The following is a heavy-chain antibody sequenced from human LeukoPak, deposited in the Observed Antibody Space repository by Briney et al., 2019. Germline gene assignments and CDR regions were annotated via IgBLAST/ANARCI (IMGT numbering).Heavy chain of an antibody. D-gene: IGHD2-2*01. CDR1: GYTFTSYY. J-gene: IGHJ5*02. CDR3: ARDLCTSCFPTGWFDP. Sequence: GASVKVSCKASGYTFTSYYMHWVRQAPGQGLEWMGIINPSGGSTSYAQKFQGRVTMTRDTSTSTVYMELSSLRSEDTAVYYCARDLCTSCFPTGWFDPWGQGTLVTVS. V-gene: IGHV1-46*03. CDR2: INPSGGST.